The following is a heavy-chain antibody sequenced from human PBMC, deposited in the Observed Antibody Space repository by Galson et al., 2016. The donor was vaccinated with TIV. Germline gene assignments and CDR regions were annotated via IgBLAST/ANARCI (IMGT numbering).Heavy chain of an antibody. D-gene: IGHD6-19*01. V-gene: IGHV4-61*02. CDR2: IYISGAT. CDR1: GGSISSGTYF. J-gene: IGHJ3*02. Sequence: LSLTCTVSGGSISSGTYFWSWIRQPAGKGLEWIGRIYISGATNYNPSLKSRVTISVDTSKDQFSLKLNSLTAADTAVYCCARAHSYGWDNGDDAFDIWGQGTTVTVSS. CDR3: ARAHSYGWDNGDDAFDI.